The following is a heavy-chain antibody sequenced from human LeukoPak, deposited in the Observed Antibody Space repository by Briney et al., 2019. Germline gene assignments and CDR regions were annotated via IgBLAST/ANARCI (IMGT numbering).Heavy chain of an antibody. V-gene: IGHV3-23*01. Sequence: PGGSLSHSCSASGFTFTSPAMSKPLQAPGQARTLASSISGRGGLTYYADSVKGRFTISRDNSKNTLYLQMNSLRAEDTAVYYCAKNNLEYYYDSSGYYTYGASLLRFDDWGQGTLVTVSS. D-gene: IGHD3-22*01. CDR2: ISGRGGLT. J-gene: IGHJ4*02. CDR3: AKNNLEYYYDSSGYYTYGASLLRFDD. CDR1: GFTFTSPA.